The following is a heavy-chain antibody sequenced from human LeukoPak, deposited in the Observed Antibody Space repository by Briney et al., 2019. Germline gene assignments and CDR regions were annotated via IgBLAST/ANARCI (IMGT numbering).Heavy chain of an antibody. V-gene: IGHV3-64*01. CDR2: ISSNGGST. CDR1: GFTFSSYA. CDR3: ARTLLGDQAKMGAFDI. D-gene: IGHD4-17*01. Sequence: GGSLRLSCAASGFTFSSYAMHWVRQAPGKGLEYVSAISSNGGSTYYANSVKGRFTISRDNSKNTLYLQMGSLRAEDMAVYYCARTLLGDQAKMGAFDIWGQGTMVTVSS. J-gene: IGHJ3*02.